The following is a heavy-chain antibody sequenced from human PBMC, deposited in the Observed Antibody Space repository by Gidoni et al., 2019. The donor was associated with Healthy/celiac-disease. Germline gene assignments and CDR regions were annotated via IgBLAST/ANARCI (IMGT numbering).Heavy chain of an antibody. V-gene: IGHV1-3*01. Sequence: QVQLVQSGAEVKKPGASVKVSCKASGYTFTSYAMHWVRQAPGQRLEWMGWINAGNGNTKYSQKFQGRVTITRDTSASTAYMELSSLRSEDTAVYYCARDIDYYDSSGVGHYWGQGTLVTVSS. CDR2: INAGNGNT. D-gene: IGHD3-22*01. CDR1: GYTFTSYA. CDR3: ARDIDYYDSSGVGHY. J-gene: IGHJ4*02.